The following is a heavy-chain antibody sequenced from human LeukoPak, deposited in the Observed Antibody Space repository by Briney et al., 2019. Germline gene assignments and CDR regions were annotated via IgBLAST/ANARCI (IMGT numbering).Heavy chain of an antibody. J-gene: IGHJ4*02. D-gene: IGHD6-13*01. Sequence: KPSETLSLTCTVSGGSISSSSYYWGWIRQPPGKGLEWIGSIYYSGSTYYNPSLKSRVTISVDTSKNQFSLKLSSVTAADTAVYYCASGSTLQSWALPSDYWGQGTLVTVSS. CDR2: IYYSGST. CDR1: GGSISSSSYY. V-gene: IGHV4-39*07. CDR3: ASGSTLQSWALPSDY.